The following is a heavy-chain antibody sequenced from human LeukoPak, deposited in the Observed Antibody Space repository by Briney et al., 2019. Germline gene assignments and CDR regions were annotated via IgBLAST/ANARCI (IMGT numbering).Heavy chain of an antibody. J-gene: IGHJ5*02. D-gene: IGHD6-19*01. CDR3: ARDRASGWYEEGHWFDP. CDR2: IYYSGST. CDR1: GGSISSSSYY. Sequence: SETLSLTCTVSGGSISSSSYYWGWIRQPPGKGLEWIGSIYYSGSTYYNPSLKSRVTISVDTSKNQFSLKLSSVTAADTAVYYCARDRASGWYEEGHWFDPWGQGTLVTVSS. V-gene: IGHV4-39*07.